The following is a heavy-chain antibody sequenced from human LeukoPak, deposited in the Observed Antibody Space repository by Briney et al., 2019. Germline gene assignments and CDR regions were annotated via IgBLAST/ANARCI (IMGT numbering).Heavy chain of an antibody. D-gene: IGHD3-22*01. Sequence: GGSLRLSCAASGFTFSSYGMHWVRQAPGKGLEWVAFIRYDGSNKYYADSVKGRFTISRDNSKNTLYLQMNSLRAEDTAIYYCAKEASSGYYTALYFDFWGQGTLVTVSS. CDR1: GFTFSSYG. CDR2: IRYDGSNK. J-gene: IGHJ4*02. V-gene: IGHV3-30*02. CDR3: AKEASSGYYTALYFDF.